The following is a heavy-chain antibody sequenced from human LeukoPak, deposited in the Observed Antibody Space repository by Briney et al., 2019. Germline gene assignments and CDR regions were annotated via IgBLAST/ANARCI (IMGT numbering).Heavy chain of an antibody. J-gene: IGHJ4*02. CDR2: ISRSSSYI. V-gene: IGHV3-21*01. D-gene: IGHD3-22*01. CDR1: GFTFSSYS. Sequence: GGSLRLFCAASGFTFSSYSMNWVRQAPGKGLEWVSSISRSSSYIYYAESVKGRFTISRDNAKNSLYLQMNSLRAEDTAVYYCARDLVSSGYYYPLVDYWGQGTLVTVSS. CDR3: ARDLVSSGYYYPLVDY.